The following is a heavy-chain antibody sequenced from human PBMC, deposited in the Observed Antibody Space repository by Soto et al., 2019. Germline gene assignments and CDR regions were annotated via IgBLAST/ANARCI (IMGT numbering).Heavy chain of an antibody. Sequence: ASVKVSCKASGYTFTSYDMHWVRQAPGQGLEWMGIINPSGGSTSYAQKFQGRVTMTRDTSTSTVYMELSSLRSEDTAVYYCARDLTVTMLVYYYGMDVWGQGTTVTVSS. V-gene: IGHV1-46*01. CDR1: GYTFTSYD. D-gene: IGHD4-4*01. J-gene: IGHJ6*02. CDR2: INPSGGST. CDR3: ARDLTVTMLVYYYGMDV.